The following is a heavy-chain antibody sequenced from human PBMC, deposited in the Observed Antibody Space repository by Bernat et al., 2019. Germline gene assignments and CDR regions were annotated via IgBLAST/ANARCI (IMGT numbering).Heavy chain of an antibody. CDR2: ISAYNGNT. D-gene: IGHD2-15*01. V-gene: IGHV1-18*04. CDR3: AREVVVVVAATPGSDYYYYYMDV. J-gene: IGHJ6*03. CDR1: GYTFTSYG. Sequence: QVQLVQSGAEVKKPGASVKVSCKASGYTFTSYGISWVRQAPGQGLEWMGWISAYNGNTNYAQELQGRVTMTTDTSTSTAYMELRSLRSDDTAVYYCAREVVVVVAATPGSDYYYYYMDVWGKGTTVTVSS.